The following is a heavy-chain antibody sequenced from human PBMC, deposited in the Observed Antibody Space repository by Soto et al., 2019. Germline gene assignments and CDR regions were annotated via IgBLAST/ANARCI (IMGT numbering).Heavy chain of an antibody. V-gene: IGHV4-34*01. D-gene: IGHD4-17*01. CDR2: INHSGST. J-gene: IGHJ4*02. CDR3: ARGVSIAPRRKKVTTQTHFDY. Sequence: LSLTCAVYGGSFSGYYWSWIRQPPGKGLEWIGEINHSGSTNYNPSLKSRVTISVDTSKNQFSLKLSSVTAADTAVYYCARGVSIAPRRKKVTTQTHFDYWGQGTLVTV. CDR1: GGSFSGYY.